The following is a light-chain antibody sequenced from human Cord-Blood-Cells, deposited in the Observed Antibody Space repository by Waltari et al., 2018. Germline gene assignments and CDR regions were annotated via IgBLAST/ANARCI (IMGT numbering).Light chain of an antibody. J-gene: IGKJ1*01. Sequence: DLQMTHAPYSLSASVGDRVTITCRASQSIISYLNWYQQKPGKAPKLLIYAAASLQSGVPSRFSGSGSGTDFTLTISSLQPEDFATYYCQQSYSTSWTFGQGTKVEIK. CDR2: AAA. CDR1: QSIISY. V-gene: IGKV1-39*01. CDR3: QQSYSTSWT.